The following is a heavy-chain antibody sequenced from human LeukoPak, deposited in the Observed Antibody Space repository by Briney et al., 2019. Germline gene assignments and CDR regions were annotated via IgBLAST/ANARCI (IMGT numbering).Heavy chain of an antibody. V-gene: IGHV3-23*01. CDR2: ISGSGGST. Sequence: PGGSLSLSCAASGFTFSSYAMSCVRQAPGKGLEWVSSISGSGGSTYYADSVKGRFTISRDNSKNTLYLQMNSLRAEDTAVYYCAKFLPTHIVVANYYFDYWGQGTLVTVS. D-gene: IGHD2-21*01. CDR1: GFTFSSYA. CDR3: AKFLPTHIVVANYYFDY. J-gene: IGHJ4*02.